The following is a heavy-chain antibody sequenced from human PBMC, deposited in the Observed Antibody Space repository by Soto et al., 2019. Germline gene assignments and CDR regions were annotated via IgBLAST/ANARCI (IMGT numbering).Heavy chain of an antibody. D-gene: IGHD1-26*01. CDR2: IIPIFGTA. Sequence: QVQLVQSGAEVKKPESSVKVSCKASGGTFSSYAISWVRQAPGQGLEWMGGIIPIFGTANYAQKFQGRVTITADESTSTAYMELSSLRSEDTAVYYCARDLGVGATTSDYYVMDVWGQGTTVTVSS. J-gene: IGHJ6*02. CDR3: ARDLGVGATTSDYYVMDV. CDR1: GGTFSSYA. V-gene: IGHV1-69*01.